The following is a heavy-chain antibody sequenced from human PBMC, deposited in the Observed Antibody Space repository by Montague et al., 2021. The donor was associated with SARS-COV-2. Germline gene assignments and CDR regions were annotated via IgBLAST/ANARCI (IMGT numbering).Heavy chain of an antibody. V-gene: IGHV4-34*01. CDR3: ARALPVTTFFYSYYGMDV. Sequence: SETLSLTCAVYGGSFSGYYWSRIRQPPGKGLEWIGEINHSGSTNYNPSLKSRVTISVDTSKNQFSLELSSVTAADTAVYYCARALPVTTFFYSYYGMDVWGQGTTVTGS. D-gene: IGHD4-17*01. CDR1: GGSFSGYY. CDR2: INHSGST. J-gene: IGHJ6*02.